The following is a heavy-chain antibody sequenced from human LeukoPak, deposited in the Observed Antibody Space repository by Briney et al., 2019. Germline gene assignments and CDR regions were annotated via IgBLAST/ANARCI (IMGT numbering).Heavy chain of an antibody. J-gene: IGHJ5*02. D-gene: IGHD1-26*01. CDR1: GGTFSSYA. CDR3: ARSVWELLHHWFDP. CDR2: IIPIFGTA. Sequence: GASVKVSCKASGGTFSSYAISWVRQVPRQGLEWMGGIIPIFGTANYAQKFQGRVMITADESTSTAYMELSSLRSEDTAVYYCARSVWELLHHWFDPWGQGTLVTVSS. V-gene: IGHV1-69*01.